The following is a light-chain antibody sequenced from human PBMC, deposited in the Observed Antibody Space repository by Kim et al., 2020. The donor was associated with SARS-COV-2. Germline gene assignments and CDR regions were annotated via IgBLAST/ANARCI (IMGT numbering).Light chain of an antibody. CDR2: EDT. J-gene: IGLJ3*02. CDR1: GLEEKF. CDR3: LTWDSSTVV. Sequence: SMYPGQAASITCSGDGLEEKFASWFRQKPGQSPVLVIYEDTKRPSGIPERISGSTSGNTATLTISGTQAMDEADYYCLTWDSSTVVFGGGTQLTVL. V-gene: IGLV3-1*01.